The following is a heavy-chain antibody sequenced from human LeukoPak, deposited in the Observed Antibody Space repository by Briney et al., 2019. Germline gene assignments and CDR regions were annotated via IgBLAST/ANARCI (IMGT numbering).Heavy chain of an antibody. CDR3: ARGRQVNGYSNYGRYYYYGMDV. CDR1: GGTYSSYA. Sequence: GASVKVSCKASGGTYSSYAISWVRQAPGQGLGWMGGIIPILGTANYAQKFQGRVTITADESTSTAYMELSSLRSEDTAVYYCARGRQVNGYSNYGRYYYYGMDVWGQGTTVTVSS. V-gene: IGHV1-69*13. D-gene: IGHD4-11*01. J-gene: IGHJ6*02. CDR2: IIPILGTA.